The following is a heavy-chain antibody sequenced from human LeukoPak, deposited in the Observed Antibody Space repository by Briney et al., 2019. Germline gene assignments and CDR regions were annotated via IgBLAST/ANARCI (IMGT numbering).Heavy chain of an antibody. J-gene: IGHJ4*02. CDR1: GFTFSSYG. Sequence: PGGSLRLSCAASGFTFSSYGMNWVRQVPGKGLEWVSYISTSSGTIYYADSVKGRSTISRDNARNSLYLQMNSLRDEDAAVYYCASGGNYIDYWGQGTLVTVSS. CDR3: ASGGNYIDY. V-gene: IGHV3-48*02. D-gene: IGHD4-11*01. CDR2: ISTSSGTI.